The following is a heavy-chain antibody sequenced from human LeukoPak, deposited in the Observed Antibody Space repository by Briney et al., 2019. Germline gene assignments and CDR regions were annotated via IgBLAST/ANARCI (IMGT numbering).Heavy chain of an antibody. CDR1: GYIFTSYP. J-gene: IGHJ4*02. D-gene: IGHD5-18*01. V-gene: IGHV1-3*04. CDR3: ARDRAMADY. CDR2: INTGNGNT. Sequence: ASVKVSCKASGYIFTSYPIHWVRQAPGQRLEWMGWINTGNGNTKYSQKFEGRVTVTRDTSATAAYMELSSLRSEDTAVYYCARDRAMADYWGQGALVTVSS.